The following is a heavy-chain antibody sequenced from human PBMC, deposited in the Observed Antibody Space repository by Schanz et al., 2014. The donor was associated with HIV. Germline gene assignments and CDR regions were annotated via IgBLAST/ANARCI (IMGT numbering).Heavy chain of an antibody. CDR2: ISYDGSRK. CDR3: AKDRNYYDSRYRGKGNYYYYYGMDV. D-gene: IGHD3-22*01. Sequence: VQVVESGGGLVQPGGSLRLSCTTSGFIFSDHFMGWVRQAPGKGLEWVAVISYDGSRKHFADSVKGRFTISRDNSKNTLYLQMKSLRAEDTAVYYCAKDRNYYDSRYRGKGNYYYYYGMDVWGQGTTVTVSS. CDR1: GFIFSDHF. V-gene: IGHV3-30*18. J-gene: IGHJ6*02.